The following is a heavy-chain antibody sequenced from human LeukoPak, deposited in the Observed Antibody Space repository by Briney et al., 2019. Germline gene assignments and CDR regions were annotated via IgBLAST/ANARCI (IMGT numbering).Heavy chain of an antibody. J-gene: IGHJ4*02. D-gene: IGHD5-24*01. CDR1: GFTFSNAW. CDR2: IKSKTDGGTT. V-gene: IGHV3-15*01. Sequence: GGSLRLSCAASGFTFSNAWMSWVRQAPGKGLEWVGRIKSKTDGGTTDYAAPVKGRFTISRDDSTNTLYLQMNSLKTEDTAVYYCNTGSRWQPPDYWGQGTLVTVSS. CDR3: NTGSRWQPPDY.